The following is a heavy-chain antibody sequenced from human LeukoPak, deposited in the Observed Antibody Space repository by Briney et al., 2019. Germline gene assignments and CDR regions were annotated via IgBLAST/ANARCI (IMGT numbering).Heavy chain of an antibody. Sequence: SETLSLTSTVSGGSLSSYYWSWIRQPPGKGLEWIGYIYYSGSTTYNPSLKSRVTISVDTSKNQFSLKLSSVTAADTAVYYCARDRGRRGGYDYPFWFDPWGQGTLVTVSS. V-gene: IGHV4-59*01. CDR2: IYYSGST. CDR1: GGSLSSYY. CDR3: ARDRGRRGGYDYPFWFDP. D-gene: IGHD5-12*01. J-gene: IGHJ5*02.